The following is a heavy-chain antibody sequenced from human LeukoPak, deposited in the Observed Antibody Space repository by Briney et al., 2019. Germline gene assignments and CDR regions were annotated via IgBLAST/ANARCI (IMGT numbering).Heavy chain of an antibody. D-gene: IGHD6-6*01. CDR3: ARHGTLIAAARLEEYYFDY. CDR2: IYYSGST. V-gene: IGHV4-39*01. Sequence: PSETLSPTCTVSGGSISSYYWGWIRQPPGKGLEWIGSIYYSGSTYYNPSLKSRVTISVDTSKNQFSLKLSSVTAADTAVYYCARHGTLIAAARLEEYYFDYWGQGTLVTVSS. J-gene: IGHJ4*02. CDR1: GGSISSYY.